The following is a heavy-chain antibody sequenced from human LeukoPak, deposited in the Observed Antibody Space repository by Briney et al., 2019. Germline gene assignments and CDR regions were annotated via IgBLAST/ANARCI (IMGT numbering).Heavy chain of an antibody. CDR2: IYYSEST. V-gene: IGHV4-39*07. J-gene: IGHJ4*02. Sequence: WIRQPPGKGLGWIGSIYYSESTYQNPSLKSRVTISVDTSKNQFSLKLSSVTAADTAVYYCARIPTVTFFDYWGQGTLVTVSS. D-gene: IGHD4-17*01. CDR3: ARIPTVTFFDY.